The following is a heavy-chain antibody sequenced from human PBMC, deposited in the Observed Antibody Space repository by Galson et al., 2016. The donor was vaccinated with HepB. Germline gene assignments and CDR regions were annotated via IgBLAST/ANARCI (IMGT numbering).Heavy chain of an antibody. V-gene: IGHV3-43*01. D-gene: IGHD6-19*01. CDR1: GFTFGTYT. CDR3: ARDWGSSGWYNWFDP. CDR2: ITGDRANA. J-gene: IGHJ5*02. Sequence: SLRLSCAASGFTFGTYTMHWIRQAPGEGLQWVSLITGDRANAYYADSVKGRFTISRDNSKNTVYLQMNNLRREDTALYYCARDWGSSGWYNWFDPWGQGTLVTVSS.